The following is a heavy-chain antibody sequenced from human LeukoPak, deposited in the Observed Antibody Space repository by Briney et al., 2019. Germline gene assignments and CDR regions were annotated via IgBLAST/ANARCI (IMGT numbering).Heavy chain of an antibody. CDR2: INPSGGST. CDR1: GYTFTSYY. V-gene: IGHV1-46*01. D-gene: IGHD6-19*01. CDR3: ARPSPGSRYSSGWYY. J-gene: IGHJ4*02. Sequence: ASVKVSCKASGYTFTSYYMHWVRQAPGQGLEWMGIINPSGGSTSYAQKFQGRVTMTRDTSTSTVYMELSSLRSEDTAVYYCARPSPGSRYSSGWYYWGQGTLVTVSS.